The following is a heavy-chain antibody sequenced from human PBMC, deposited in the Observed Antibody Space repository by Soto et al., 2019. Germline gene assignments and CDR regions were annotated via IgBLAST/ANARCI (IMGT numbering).Heavy chain of an antibody. J-gene: IGHJ4*02. V-gene: IGHV1-46*01. Sequence: QVQVVQSGAEVKKPGASVKVSCKTSGYTFTNYHVHWVRQAPGQGLEWMGAINPNGGSTTYAQHFPGTVTMTSDSSTSTVYMEMGRVRSDDSAVYYCALPKNTLGWYNFWGQGTLVTVS. D-gene: IGHD6-19*01. CDR2: INPNGGST. CDR3: ALPKNTLGWYNF. CDR1: GYTFTNYH.